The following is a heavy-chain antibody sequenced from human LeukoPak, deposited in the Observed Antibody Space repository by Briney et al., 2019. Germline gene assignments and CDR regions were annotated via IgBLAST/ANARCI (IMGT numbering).Heavy chain of an antibody. Sequence: PGGSLRLSCAVSEFTFSHFAMHWVRQAPGKGLEWVAVVSSHGNDGYYADSVKGRFTISRDNSKNTLYLQIDSLRAEDTAIYYCTRDTYNFNDFDYWGQGTLATVSS. J-gene: IGHJ4*02. CDR3: TRDTYNFNDFDY. CDR2: VSSHGNDG. D-gene: IGHD5-24*01. V-gene: IGHV3-30*01. CDR1: EFTFSHFA.